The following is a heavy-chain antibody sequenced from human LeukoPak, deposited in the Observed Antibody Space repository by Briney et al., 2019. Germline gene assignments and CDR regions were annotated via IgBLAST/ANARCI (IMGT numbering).Heavy chain of an antibody. CDR1: EATCTDSD. CDR2: INPNGGST. Sequence: GASVKVSCKASEATCTDSDMPWVPRAPGQGLEWMGIINPNGGSTSYAQKFQGRVTMTRDTSTSTVFMELSSLRSEDTAVYYCGRYITLSSGHSTGILWYFDLWGRGTLVTVSS. J-gene: IGHJ2*01. D-gene: IGHD3-22*01. V-gene: IGHV1-46*01. CDR3: GRYITLSSGHSTGILWYFDL.